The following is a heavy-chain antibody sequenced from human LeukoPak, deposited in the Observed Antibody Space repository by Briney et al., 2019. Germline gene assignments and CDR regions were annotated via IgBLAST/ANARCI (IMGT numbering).Heavy chain of an antibody. D-gene: IGHD3-22*01. CDR3: ARDLRNYYDSSGTYYYYYYGMDV. J-gene: IGHJ6*02. CDR2: VIPIFGTA. CDR1: GGTFSSYA. Sequence: ASVNVSCKASGGTFSSYAISWVRQAPGQGLEWMGGVIPIFGTANYAQKFQGRVTITADESTSTAYMELSSLRSEDTAVYYCARDLRNYYDSSGTYYYYYYGMDVWGQGTTVTVSS. V-gene: IGHV1-69*13.